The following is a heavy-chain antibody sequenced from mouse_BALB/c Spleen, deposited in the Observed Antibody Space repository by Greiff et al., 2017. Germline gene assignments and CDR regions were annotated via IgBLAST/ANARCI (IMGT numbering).Heavy chain of an antibody. CDR3: AGRGPTANYAMDY. Sequence: VKLVESGPGLVAPSQSLSITCTVSGFSLSRYSVHWVRQPPGKGLEWLGMIWGGGSTDYNSALKSRLSISKDNSKSQVFLKMNSLQTDDTAMYYYAGRGPTANYAMDYWGQGTSVTVSS. V-gene: IGHV2-6-4*01. J-gene: IGHJ4*01. CDR1: GFSLSRYS. D-gene: IGHD1-2*01. CDR2: IWGGGST.